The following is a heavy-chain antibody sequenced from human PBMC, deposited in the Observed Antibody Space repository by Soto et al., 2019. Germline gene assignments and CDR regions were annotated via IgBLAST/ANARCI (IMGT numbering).Heavy chain of an antibody. CDR3: AREGFDHRPDY. CDR1: GDSISSPNW. J-gene: IGHJ4*02. CDR2: MFDSGSS. Sequence: QVQLQESGPGLVKPSETLSLTCAVSGDSISSPNWWSWSRQSPGKGLELIGEMFDSGSSNYNPSLDGRVTISLDTSKSHFSLKLTSLTAADTAIYYCAREGFDHRPDYWCQGIPVAVSS. V-gene: IGHV4-4*02.